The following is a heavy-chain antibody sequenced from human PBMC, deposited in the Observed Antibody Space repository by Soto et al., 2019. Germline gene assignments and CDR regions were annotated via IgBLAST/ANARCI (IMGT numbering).Heavy chain of an antibody. J-gene: IGHJ4*02. CDR1: GYIFTGYY. CDR3: ARDRYSGYNSQFDY. Sequence: GASVKVSCKASGYIFTGYYIHWVRQAPGQGLEWMGWINPNTRGTHSAQRFQGRVTMTRDTSISTAYMELSSLRSDDSAVYYCARDRYSGYNSQFDYWGQGTLVTASS. CDR2: INPNTRGT. D-gene: IGHD5-12*01. V-gene: IGHV1-2*02.